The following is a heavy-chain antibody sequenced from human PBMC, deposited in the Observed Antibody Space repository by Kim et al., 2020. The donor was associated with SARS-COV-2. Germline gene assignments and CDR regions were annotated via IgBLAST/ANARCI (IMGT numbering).Heavy chain of an antibody. V-gene: IGHV4-34*01. CDR3: ASTPRRGGRCSGGSCYSDY. CDR2: INHSGST. CDR1: GGSFSGYY. J-gene: IGHJ4*02. D-gene: IGHD2-15*01. Sequence: SETLSLTCAVYGGSFSGYYWSWIRQPPGKGLEWIGEINHSGSTNYNPSLKSRVTISVDTSKNQFSLKLSSVTAADTAVYYCASTPRRGGRCSGGSCYSDYWGQGTLVTVSS.